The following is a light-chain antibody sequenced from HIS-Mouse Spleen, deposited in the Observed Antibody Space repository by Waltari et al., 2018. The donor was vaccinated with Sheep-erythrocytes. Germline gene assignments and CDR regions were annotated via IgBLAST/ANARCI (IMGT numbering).Light chain of an antibody. CDR2: EDS. Sequence: QSALTQPPAASGSPGQSVTISCTGTSSDVGGYNYVSWYQHHRGKAPKLMIYEDSKRPSGVPDRFYGSKSGTSASLAITGLQAEDEADYYCLSYDSSLSCSVFGGGTKLTVL. CDR1: SSDVGGYNY. CDR3: LSYDSSLSCSV. V-gene: IGLV2-8*01. J-gene: IGLJ2*01.